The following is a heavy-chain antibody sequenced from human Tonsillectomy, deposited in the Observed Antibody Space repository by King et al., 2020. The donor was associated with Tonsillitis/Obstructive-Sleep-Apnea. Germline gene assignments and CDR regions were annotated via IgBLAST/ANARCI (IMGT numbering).Heavy chain of an antibody. Sequence: VQLVQSGAEVRKPGASVKVSCKASGYTFTSYGISWVRQAPGQGLEWMGWISPHNGNTNYAQKLQGRVTMTTDTFTSTAYMEVRSLRSDDTAVYYCARDGIAARDYYYYYAMDVWGQGTTVTVSS. V-gene: IGHV1-18*01. D-gene: IGHD6-6*01. CDR2: ISPHNGNT. CDR1: GYTFTSYG. CDR3: ARDGIAARDYYYYYAMDV. J-gene: IGHJ6*02.